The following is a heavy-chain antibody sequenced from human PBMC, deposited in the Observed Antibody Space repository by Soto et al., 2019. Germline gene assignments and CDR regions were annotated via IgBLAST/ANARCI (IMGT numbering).Heavy chain of an antibody. CDR3: ARGPYCGDECYFAY. V-gene: IGHV4-4*07. CDR2: ISHTGTT. Sequence: PSETLSLTCSVFGVSITPYYWSWIRQPAGKGLEWIGRISHTGTTNSNPSLEGRVTMSVDPSKNQISPRLSSATAADTATYYCARGPYCGDECYFAYWGQGALVTVSS. J-gene: IGHJ4*02. D-gene: IGHD2-21*01. CDR1: GVSITPYY.